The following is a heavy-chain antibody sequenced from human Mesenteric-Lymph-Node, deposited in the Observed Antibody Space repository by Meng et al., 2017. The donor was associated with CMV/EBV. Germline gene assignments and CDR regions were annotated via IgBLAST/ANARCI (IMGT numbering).Heavy chain of an antibody. CDR2: ISGSGVST. J-gene: IGHJ4*02. CDR1: GFTFRSYA. V-gene: IGHV3-23*01. D-gene: IGHD3-16*01. CDR3: AKDRGIRSTWGYFDY. Sequence: SGFTFRSYAMSWVRQAPGKGLECVSAISGSGVSTYYAASVKGRFTISRDNSKNTLYLQMNSLRAEDTAVYYCAKDRGIRSTWGYFDYWGQGTLVTVSS.